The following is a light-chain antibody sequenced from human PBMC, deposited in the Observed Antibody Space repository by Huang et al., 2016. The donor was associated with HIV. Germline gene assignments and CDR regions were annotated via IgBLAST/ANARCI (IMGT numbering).Light chain of an antibody. J-gene: IGKJ2*01. CDR3: QQYHSASPYT. Sequence: DIQMTQSPSTLSASVGARVTITCRASQSIGIWLAWYQQKPGKAPKLLIYKASTFDTGVPARFIGSGSGTEFTLTINCLQPDDCATYYCQQYHSASPYTFGQGTKVEIK. CDR2: KAS. CDR1: QSIGIW. V-gene: IGKV1-5*03.